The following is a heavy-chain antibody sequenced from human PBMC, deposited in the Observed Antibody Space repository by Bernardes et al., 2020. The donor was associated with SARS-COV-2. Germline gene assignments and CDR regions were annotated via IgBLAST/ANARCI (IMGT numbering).Heavy chain of an antibody. CDR1: GYAFVDYG. J-gene: IGHJ4*02. CDR2: IGVYKGYT. D-gene: IGHD1-1*01. V-gene: IGHV1-18*03. Sequence: ASVKVSCQASGYAFVDYGISWVRQAPGQGLEWMGWIGVYKGYTNYAQKFQNRVTMTADTSTNTAYMELRILTSDDVGVYYCVRDNFYESTTLPRASDGDYWGQRTLVTVAA. CDR3: VRDNFYESTTLPRASDGDY.